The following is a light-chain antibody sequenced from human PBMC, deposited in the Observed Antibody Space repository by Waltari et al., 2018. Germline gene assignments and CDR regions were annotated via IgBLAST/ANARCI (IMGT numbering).Light chain of an antibody. J-gene: IGLJ2*01. CDR3: SSYISSSTLEL. CDR1: SSDVGGYNY. V-gene: IGLV2-14*03. CDR2: DVS. Sequence: QSALTQPASVSGSPGQSITISCTGTSSDVGGYNYVSWYQQHPGKAPKLIIYDVSNRPSGVSNLFSGSKSGNTASLTISGLQAEDEADYYCSSYISSSTLELFGGGTSLTVL.